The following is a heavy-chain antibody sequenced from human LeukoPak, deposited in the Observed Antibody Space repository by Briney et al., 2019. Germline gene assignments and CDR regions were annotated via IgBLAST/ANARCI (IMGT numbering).Heavy chain of an antibody. CDR2: ISSSSSTI. CDR3: ARGSPLVVPAATDY. Sequence: PGGSLRLSCAASGFTVSSNYMSWVRQAPGKGLEWVSYISSSSSTIYYADSVKGRFTISRDNAKNSLYLQMNSLRAEDTAVYYCARGSPLVVPAATDYWGQGTLVTVSS. V-gene: IGHV3-48*01. D-gene: IGHD2-2*01. J-gene: IGHJ4*02. CDR1: GFTVSSNY.